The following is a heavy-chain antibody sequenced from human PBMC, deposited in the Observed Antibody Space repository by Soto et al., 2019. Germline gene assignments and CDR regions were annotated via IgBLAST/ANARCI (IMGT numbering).Heavy chain of an antibody. Sequence: QVQLQQRGAGLLKPSETLSLTCEVYNGSLSNYYWTWIRQSPGKGLEWIGEMNHIGTNTYTPSLKSRVIVPLDTSKTSFSLRLSSVTAADTAVYYCARLTVTPPPYYSYVDVWGAGTSVTVSS. CDR3: ARLTVTPPPYYSYVDV. J-gene: IGHJ6*03. V-gene: IGHV4-34*02. CDR1: NGSLSNYY. CDR2: MNHIGTN. D-gene: IGHD4-17*01.